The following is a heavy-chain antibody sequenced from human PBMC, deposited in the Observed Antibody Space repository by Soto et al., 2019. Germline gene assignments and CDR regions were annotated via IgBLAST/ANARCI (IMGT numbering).Heavy chain of an antibody. CDR2: INPSGGST. Sequence: GASVKVSCNASGYTFTSYYMHCVLQSPLQWRGWMGIINPSGGSTSYTQKFQSRVTMTRDTSTSTVYMELSSLRSEDTAVYYCARGYCSSTSCPNDYYYYYGMDVWGQGTTVTVSS. J-gene: IGHJ6*02. V-gene: IGHV1-46*01. CDR1: GYTFTSYY. CDR3: ARGYCSSTSCPNDYYYYYGMDV. D-gene: IGHD2-2*01.